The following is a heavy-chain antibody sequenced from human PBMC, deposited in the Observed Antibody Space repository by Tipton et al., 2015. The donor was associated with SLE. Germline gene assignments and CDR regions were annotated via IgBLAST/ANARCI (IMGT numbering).Heavy chain of an antibody. V-gene: IGHV4-59*01. J-gene: IGHJ5*02. CDR2: IYYSGST. D-gene: IGHD5-24*01. CDR1: GGSISSYY. Sequence: TLSLTCTVSGGSISSYYWSWIRQPPGKGLEWIGYIYYSGSTNYNPPLQSRVTISVDTSKNQFSLKLRSVTAADTAVYYCARDGGRWLQPSGWFDPWGQGTRVTVSS. CDR3: ARDGGRWLQPSGWFDP.